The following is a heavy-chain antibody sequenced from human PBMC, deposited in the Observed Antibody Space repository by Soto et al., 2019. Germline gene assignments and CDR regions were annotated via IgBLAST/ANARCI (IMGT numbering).Heavy chain of an antibody. CDR2: IYYSGNT. J-gene: IGHJ4*02. Sequence: XTLSLPSTVSGGSLGSSRYYWGWSRQSPGKGLEWIWNIYYSGNTFYNPSLKSRVAISVDTSKNQFYLHLSSVTSADTAIFYCASIAAPGTTHFDFWGQGTLGTVS. CDR1: GGSLGSSRYY. D-gene: IGHD6-13*01. V-gene: IGHV4-39*01. CDR3: ASIAAPGTTHFDF.